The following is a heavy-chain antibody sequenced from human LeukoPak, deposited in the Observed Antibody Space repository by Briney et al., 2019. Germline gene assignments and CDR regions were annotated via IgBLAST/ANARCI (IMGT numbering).Heavy chain of an antibody. CDR1: GGSISSTSYF. J-gene: IGHJ4*02. CDR2: IYYSGST. D-gene: IGHD4-11*01. Sequence: SETLSLTCTVSGGSISSTSYFWGWIRQPPGKGLEWIGIIYYSGSTNYNPSLKSRVTISIDTSKNQFSLKLSSVTAADTAVYYCAREGTTVTHFDYWGQGTLVTVSS. V-gene: IGHV4-39*07. CDR3: AREGTTVTHFDY.